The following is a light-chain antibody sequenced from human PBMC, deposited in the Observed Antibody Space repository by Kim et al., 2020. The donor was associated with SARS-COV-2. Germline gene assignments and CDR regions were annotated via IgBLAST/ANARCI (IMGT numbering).Light chain of an antibody. CDR1: NIGRKS. V-gene: IGLV3-21*01. CDR3: QVWDSSSDHVV. Sequence: SYELTQPPSVSVAPGETATITCGGDNIGRKSVHWYQQTPGQAPVLVINYDNDRPSGIPERFSGSNSGNTATLTISRVEAGDEAYYHCQVWDSSSDHVVFGGGTQLTVL. J-gene: IGLJ2*01. CDR2: YDN.